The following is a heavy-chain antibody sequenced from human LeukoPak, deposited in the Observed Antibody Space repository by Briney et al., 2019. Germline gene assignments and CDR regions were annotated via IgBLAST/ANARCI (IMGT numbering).Heavy chain of an antibody. CDR1: GLTVGTDY. Sequence: GGSLRLSCAASGLTVGTDYMSWVRQAPGKGLEWVSVIYRDGSTYYTDSVKGRFTISRDNSDNTLYLQMNSLRAEDTAVYYCARGGGAFCGSDCHRNFDYWGQGTLVTVSS. CDR3: ARGGGAFCGSDCHRNFDY. CDR2: IYRDGST. J-gene: IGHJ4*02. D-gene: IGHD2-21*02. V-gene: IGHV3-53*01.